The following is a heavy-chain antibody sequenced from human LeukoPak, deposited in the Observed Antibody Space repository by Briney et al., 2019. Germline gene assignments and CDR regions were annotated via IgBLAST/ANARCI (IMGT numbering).Heavy chain of an antibody. CDR1: GFTFSDYS. Sequence: GGSLRLSCAASGFTFSDYSMNWVRQAPGKGLEWISYVGISSGNTKYADSVKGRFTISGDSAKNSVFLQMNSLRVEDTAVYYCARDHRYAFDNWGQGTLVTASS. CDR2: VGISSGNT. D-gene: IGHD5-12*01. J-gene: IGHJ4*02. V-gene: IGHV3-48*04. CDR3: ARDHRYAFDN.